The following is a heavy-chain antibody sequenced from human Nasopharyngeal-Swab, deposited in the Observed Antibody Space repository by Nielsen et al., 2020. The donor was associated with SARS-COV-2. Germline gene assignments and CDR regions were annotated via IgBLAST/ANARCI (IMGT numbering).Heavy chain of an antibody. V-gene: IGHV3-15*01. CDR3: TTYTTSGWS. J-gene: IGHJ5*02. D-gene: IGHD6-19*01. Sequence: QPPGKGLEWVGRIKSKTDGGTTDDAAPVKGRFIISRDDSQDTLYLQMNSLRTDDTALYYCTTYTTSGWSWGQGTLVTVSS. CDR2: IKSKTDGGTT.